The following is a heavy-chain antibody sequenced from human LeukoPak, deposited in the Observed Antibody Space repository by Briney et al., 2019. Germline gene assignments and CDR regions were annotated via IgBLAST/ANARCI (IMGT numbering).Heavy chain of an antibody. V-gene: IGHV1-69*04. CDR3: ARDCNSTSCYNWFDP. Sequence: ASVKVSCKASGGTFSSYTISWVRQAPGQGLEWMGRIIPILGIANYAQKFQGRVTITADKSTSTAYMELSSLRSEDTAVYYCARDCNSTSCYNWFDPWGQGTLVTVSS. CDR1: GGTFSSYT. J-gene: IGHJ5*02. D-gene: IGHD2-2*01. CDR2: IIPILGIA.